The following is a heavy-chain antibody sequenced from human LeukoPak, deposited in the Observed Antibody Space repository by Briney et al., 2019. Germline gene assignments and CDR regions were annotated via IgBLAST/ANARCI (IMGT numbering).Heavy chain of an antibody. V-gene: IGHV4-59*01. CDR3: ARGGDFWSVFLD. CDR2: IYYSGST. D-gene: IGHD3-3*01. CDR1: GGSISSYY. J-gene: IGHJ4*02. Sequence: SETLSLTCTVSGGSISSYYWSWIRQPPGKGLEWIGYIYYSGSTNYNPSLKSRVTISVDTSKNQFSLKLSSVTAADTAVYYCARGGDFWSVFLDWGQGTLVTVSS.